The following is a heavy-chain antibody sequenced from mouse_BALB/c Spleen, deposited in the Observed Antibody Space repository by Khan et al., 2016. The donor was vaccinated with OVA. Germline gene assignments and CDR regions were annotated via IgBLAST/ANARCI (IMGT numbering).Heavy chain of an antibody. CDR2: ISSGDST. CDR3: ARDYWVAY. Sequence: EVELVESGGGLVKPGGSLKLSCAASGFTFSNYAMSWVRQSPEKRLEWVASISSGDSTYYPDSVKGRFTISRDNARNILYLQMSSLRSEDPARYYCARDYWVAYWGEGTLGTVSA. J-gene: IGHJ3*01. CDR1: GFTFSNYA. V-gene: IGHV5-6-5*01.